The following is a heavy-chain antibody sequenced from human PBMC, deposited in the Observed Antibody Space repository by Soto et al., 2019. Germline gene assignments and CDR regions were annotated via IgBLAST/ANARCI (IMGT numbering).Heavy chain of an antibody. D-gene: IGHD7-27*01. CDR2: ISVHNGNT. J-gene: IGHJ4*02. Sequence: QVQLVQSGAEVKKPGASVKVSCKASGYTFTSYGISWVRQAPGQGLEWMGWISVHNGNTKYAQKLQGRVTMTTDTTSRTAYMEVRSLRSDDTAVYYCARDLNLGLGDYWGQGTLVTVSS. CDR3: ARDLNLGLGDY. V-gene: IGHV1-18*01. CDR1: GYTFTSYG.